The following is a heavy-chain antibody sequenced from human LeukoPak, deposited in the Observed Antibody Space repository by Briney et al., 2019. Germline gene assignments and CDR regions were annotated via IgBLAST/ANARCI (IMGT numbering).Heavy chain of an antibody. CDR3: ARAVRYFDR. V-gene: IGHV4-59*01. D-gene: IGHD3-9*01. J-gene: IGHJ4*02. CDR2: IYYSGST. CDR1: GVSISSYY. Sequence: SETLSLTCTVSGVSISSYYWSWIRQPPGKGLEWIGYIYYSGSTNYNPSLKSRVTISVDTSKNQFSLKLSSVTAVDTAVYYCARAVRYFDRWGQGTLVTVSS.